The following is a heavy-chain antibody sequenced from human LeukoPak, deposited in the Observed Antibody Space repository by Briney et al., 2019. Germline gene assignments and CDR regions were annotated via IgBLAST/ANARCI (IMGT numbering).Heavy chain of an antibody. D-gene: IGHD6-13*01. Sequence: GASVKVSCKASGYTFTGYYIHWVRQAPGQGLEWMGWIGERTGQTQFAQQFRDRFTMTTNTSTTTAFMELKSLRPDDTAVYYCVRDNSGLAGVSLDLWGQGTQVIVSS. CDR3: VRDNSGLAGVSLDL. J-gene: IGHJ4*02. CDR1: GYTFTGYY. CDR2: IGERTGQT. V-gene: IGHV1-18*04.